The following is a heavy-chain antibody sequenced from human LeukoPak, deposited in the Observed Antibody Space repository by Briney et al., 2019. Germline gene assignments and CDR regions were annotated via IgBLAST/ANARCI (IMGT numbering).Heavy chain of an antibody. J-gene: IGHJ3*02. CDR1: GGSISTYY. D-gene: IGHD2-8*02. V-gene: IGHV4-4*07. CDR3: ARGRYCTATIWGGGDAFDI. Sequence: SETLSLTCTVSGGSISTYYWSWLRQPAGKGLEWIGRIYSSATTNLNPSLKSRVTLSIDASKNQVSLRLSSVTAADTAVYYCARGRYCTATIWGGGDAFDIWGQGTVVTVSS. CDR2: IYSSATT.